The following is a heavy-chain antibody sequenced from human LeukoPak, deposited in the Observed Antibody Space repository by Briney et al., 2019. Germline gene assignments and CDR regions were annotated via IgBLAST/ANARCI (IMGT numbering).Heavy chain of an antibody. CDR1: GYTFTSYG. CDR2: FSAYNGNT. CDR3: ARAGYCSGGSCYSSPFDY. Sequence: ASVKVSCKASGYTFTSYGISWVRQAPGQGLEWMGWFSAYNGNTNYAQKLQGRVTMTTDTSTSTAYMELRSLRSDDTAVYYCARAGYCSGGSCYSSPFDYWGQGTLVTVSS. V-gene: IGHV1-18*01. D-gene: IGHD2-15*01. J-gene: IGHJ4*02.